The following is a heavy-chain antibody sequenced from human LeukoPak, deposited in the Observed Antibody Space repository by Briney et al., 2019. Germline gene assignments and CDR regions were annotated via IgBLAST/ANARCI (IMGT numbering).Heavy chain of an antibody. V-gene: IGHV1-69*04. CDR1: GGTFSSYA. D-gene: IGHD2-21*02. CDR2: IIPILGIA. Sequence: ASVTVSCKASGGTFSSYAISWVRQAPGQGLEWTGRIIPILGIANYAQKFQGRVTITADKSTSTAYMELSSLRSEDTAVSYSARSERVYCGGDCYPYYFDYWGQGTLVTVSS. J-gene: IGHJ4*02. CDR3: ARSERVYCGGDCYPYYFDY.